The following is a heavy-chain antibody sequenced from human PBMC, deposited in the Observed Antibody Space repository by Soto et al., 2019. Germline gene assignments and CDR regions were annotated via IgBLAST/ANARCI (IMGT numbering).Heavy chain of an antibody. D-gene: IGHD3-16*01. Sequence: ASVKVSCRASGYTFSSYGISGVRQAPGQGLEWMGWISAYNGNRKHAERFQGRVTMTTDTSASTAYMELRSLRSDDTAVYYCAREGLSLGEYDNLDIWGQGTMVTVS. CDR3: AREGLSLGEYDNLDI. CDR1: GYTFSSYG. V-gene: IGHV1-18*04. J-gene: IGHJ3*02. CDR2: ISAYNGNR.